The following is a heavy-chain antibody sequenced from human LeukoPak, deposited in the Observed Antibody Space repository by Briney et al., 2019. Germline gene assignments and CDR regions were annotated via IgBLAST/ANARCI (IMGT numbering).Heavy chain of an antibody. CDR1: GFTFSSYW. Sequence: PGGSLRLSCVASGFTFSSYWMHWVRQAPGKGLVWVSRINSDGSSTSYADSVKGRFTISRDNAKNTLYLQMNSLRAEDTAVYYCARVGNDFWSGYYAHFDYWGQGTLVTVSS. D-gene: IGHD3-3*01. J-gene: IGHJ4*02. CDR3: ARVGNDFWSGYYAHFDY. CDR2: INSDGSST. V-gene: IGHV3-74*01.